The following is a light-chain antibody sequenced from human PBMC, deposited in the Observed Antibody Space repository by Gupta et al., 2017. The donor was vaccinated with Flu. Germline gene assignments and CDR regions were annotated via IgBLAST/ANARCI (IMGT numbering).Light chain of an antibody. Sequence: QSALTQPASVSGSPGQSITISCTGTSSDVGGYNYVSWYQQYPAKAPKLMIYEVSNRPSGVPNRFSGSKSGNTASLTISGLQAEDEADYYCSSYTSSSTVVYVFGTGTKFTVL. CDR2: EVS. CDR1: SSDVGGYNY. J-gene: IGLJ1*01. V-gene: IGLV2-14*01. CDR3: SSYTSSSTVVYV.